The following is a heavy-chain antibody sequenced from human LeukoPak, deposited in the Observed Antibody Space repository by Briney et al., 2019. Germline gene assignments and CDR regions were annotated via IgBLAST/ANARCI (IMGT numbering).Heavy chain of an antibody. CDR1: GYTFTGYY. CDR3: ARWNLYYDSSGYYPGAFDI. CDR2: INPNSGGT. V-gene: IGHV1-2*02. J-gene: IGHJ3*02. Sequence: ASVKVSCKASGYTFTGYYMQWVRQAPGQGLEWMGWINPNSGGTNYAQKFQGRVIMTRDTSISTAYMELSRLRSDDTAVYYCARWNLYYDSSGYYPGAFDIWGQGTMVTVSS. D-gene: IGHD3-22*01.